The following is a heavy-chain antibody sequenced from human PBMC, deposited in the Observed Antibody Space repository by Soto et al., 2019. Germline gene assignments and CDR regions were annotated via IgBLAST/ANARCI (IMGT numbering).Heavy chain of an antibody. Sequence: GASVKVSCKVSGYTLTELSMHWVRQAPGKGLERMGGFDPEDSETIYAQKFQGRVTMTEDTSTDTAYMELSSLRSEDTAVYYCATKGEGSSAEFDYWGQGTLVTVSS. CDR3: ATKGEGSSAEFDY. D-gene: IGHD6-6*01. CDR2: FDPEDSET. J-gene: IGHJ4*02. CDR1: GYTLTELS. V-gene: IGHV1-24*01.